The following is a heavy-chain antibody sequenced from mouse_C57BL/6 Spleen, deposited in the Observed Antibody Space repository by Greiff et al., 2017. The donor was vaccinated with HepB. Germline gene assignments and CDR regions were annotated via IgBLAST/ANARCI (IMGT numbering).Heavy chain of an antibody. CDR1: GYAFSSSW. V-gene: IGHV1-82*01. Sequence: VQLQQSGPELVKPGASVKISCKASGYAFSSSWMHWVKQRPGKGLEWIGRIYPGDGDTNYNGKFKGKATLTADKSSSTAYMQLSSLTSEDSAVYVCARWTSTTVVGTGIDYWGQGTTLTVSS. CDR3: ARWTSTTVVGTGIDY. CDR2: IYPGDGDT. D-gene: IGHD1-1*01. J-gene: IGHJ2*01.